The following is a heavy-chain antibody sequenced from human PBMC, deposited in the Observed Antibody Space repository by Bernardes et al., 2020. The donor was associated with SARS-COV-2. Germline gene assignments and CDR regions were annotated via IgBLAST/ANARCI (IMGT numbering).Heavy chain of an antibody. CDR1: GFTFSSYN. V-gene: IGHV3-21*01. CDR2: ISRSSSYI. J-gene: IGHJ6*02. CDR3: ARDHSSRWYDYGMDI. Sequence: GGSLRLSCVASGFTFSSYNMNWVRQAPGKGLEWVSGISRSSSYIYYADSVKGRSTISRDDAKKSLYLYMNSLRAEDTAIYYCARDHSSRWYDYGMDIWGQGTTVTVSS. D-gene: IGHD6-13*01.